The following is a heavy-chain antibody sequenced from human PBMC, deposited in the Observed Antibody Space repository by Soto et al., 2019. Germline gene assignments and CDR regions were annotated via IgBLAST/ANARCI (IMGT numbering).Heavy chain of an antibody. D-gene: IGHD3-22*01. J-gene: IGHJ4*02. CDR3: ARDQYYYDSSGYLDY. CDR2: IIPIFGTA. Sequence: VASVKVSCKASGGTFSSYAISWVRQAPGQGLEWMGGIIPIFGTANYAQKFQGRVTITADESTSTAYMELSSLRSEDTAVYYCARDQYYYDSSGYLDYWGQGTLVTVSS. V-gene: IGHV1-69*13. CDR1: GGTFSSYA.